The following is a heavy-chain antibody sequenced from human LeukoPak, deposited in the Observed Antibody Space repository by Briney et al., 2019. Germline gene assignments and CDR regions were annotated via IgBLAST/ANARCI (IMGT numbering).Heavy chain of an antibody. CDR3: ARAVRDIVVVVAATPCYYYYYMDV. CDR2: IYTSGST. J-gene: IGHJ6*03. Sequence: SETLSLTCTVSGGSISSYYWSWIRQPAGKGLEWIGRIYTSGSTNYNPSLKSRVTMSVDTSKNQFSLKLSSVTAADTAVYYCARAVRDIVVVVAATPCYYYYYMDVWGKGTTVTVSS. D-gene: IGHD2-15*01. V-gene: IGHV4-4*07. CDR1: GGSISSYY.